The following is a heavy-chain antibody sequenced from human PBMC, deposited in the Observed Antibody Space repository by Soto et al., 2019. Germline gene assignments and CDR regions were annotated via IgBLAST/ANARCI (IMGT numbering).Heavy chain of an antibody. Sequence: SVKVSCKASGGTFSRYTITWVRQAPGQGLEWMGGITPMFGTPNYAQKFQGRVTITADEPTSTAYMELSSLRSEDTAMYYCARDGTLYDSSAYYYLYWGQGTLVTVSS. J-gene: IGHJ4*02. CDR1: GGTFSRYT. CDR3: ARDGTLYDSSAYYYLY. V-gene: IGHV1-69*13. D-gene: IGHD3-22*01. CDR2: ITPMFGTP.